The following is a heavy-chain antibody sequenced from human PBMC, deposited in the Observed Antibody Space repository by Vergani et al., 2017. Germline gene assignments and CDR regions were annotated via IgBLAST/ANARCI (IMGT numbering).Heavy chain of an antibody. CDR1: GFTFSSYA. D-gene: IGHD2-2*01. CDR2: ISYDGSNK. J-gene: IGHJ1*01. V-gene: IGHV3-30-3*01. CDR3: ARDGLVVVPAASGDFQH. Sequence: QVQLVESGGGVVQPGRSLRLSCAASGFTFSSYAMHWVRQAPGKGLEWVAVISYDGSNKYYADSVKGRFTISRDNSKNTLYLQMNSLRAEDTAVYYCARDGLVVVPAASGDFQHWGQGTLVTVSS.